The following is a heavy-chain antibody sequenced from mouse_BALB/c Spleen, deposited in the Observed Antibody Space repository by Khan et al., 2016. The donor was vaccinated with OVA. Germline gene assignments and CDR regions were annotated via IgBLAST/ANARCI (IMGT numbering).Heavy chain of an antibody. J-gene: IGHJ3*01. CDR3: ARHGSISWFAY. Sequence: EVQLQESGPELMKPGASVKISCKASGYSFTTYYIHWVKQSHGKSLEWIGYIDPFNDDTNYNQKFKGKATLTVDKSSSTAYMHLSSLTSEASAVYYCARHGSISWFAYWGQGTLVTVSA. D-gene: IGHD1-1*01. V-gene: IGHV1S135*01. CDR1: GYSFTTYY. CDR2: IDPFNDDT.